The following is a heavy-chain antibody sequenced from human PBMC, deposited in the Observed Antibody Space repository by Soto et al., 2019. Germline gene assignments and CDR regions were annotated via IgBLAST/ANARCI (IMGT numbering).Heavy chain of an antibody. Sequence: PRGSLRLSCAASGFIFSTSGSAFSRYGMTWVRQTPGKALEWVSSISGSGVRTYYSDSVRGRFTISRDNSKDRLYLEMNSVRAEDTAVYYCATPAYDYWGQGTLVTVSS. D-gene: IGHD3-16*01. CDR1: GFIFSTSGSAFSRYG. V-gene: IGHV3-23*01. J-gene: IGHJ4*02. CDR3: ATPAYDY. CDR2: ISGSGVRT.